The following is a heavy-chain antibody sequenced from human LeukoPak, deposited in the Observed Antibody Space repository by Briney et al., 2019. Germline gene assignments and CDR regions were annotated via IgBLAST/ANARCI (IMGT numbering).Heavy chain of an antibody. CDR1: GGSFSGYY. J-gene: IGHJ6*03. CDR3: ARADIVATMRGYYYYMDV. D-gene: IGHD5-12*01. Sequence: PSETLSLTCAVYGGSFSGYYCSWIRQPPGKGVEGIGESNQSRSTNYNPSLKSRVTISVDTPKNQFSLKLRSVIAADTAVYYCARADIVATMRGYYYYMDVCGKGTTVSVSS. CDR2: SNQSRST. V-gene: IGHV4-34*01.